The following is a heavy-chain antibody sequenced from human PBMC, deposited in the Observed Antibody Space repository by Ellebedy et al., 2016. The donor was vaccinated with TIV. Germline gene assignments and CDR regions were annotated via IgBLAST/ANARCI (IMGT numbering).Heavy chain of an antibody. J-gene: IGHJ4*02. V-gene: IGHV3-7*03. CDR1: GFTFSNYW. CDR2: IKQDGSEK. D-gene: IGHD5-18*01. CDR3: VRDYSYGYGPPFDY. Sequence: GGSLRLXXAASGFTFSNYWMSWVRQAPGKGLEWVANIKQDGSEKYYVDSVKGRFTISRDNAQNTLSLQMNDLRAEDTAVYYCVRDYSYGYGPPFDYWGQGTLVTVSS.